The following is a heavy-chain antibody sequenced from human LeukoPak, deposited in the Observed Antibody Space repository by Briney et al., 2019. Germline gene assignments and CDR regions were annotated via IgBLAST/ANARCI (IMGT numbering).Heavy chain of an antibody. CDR2: INVGNGDT. J-gene: IGHJ4*02. V-gene: IGHV1-3*01. D-gene: IGHD4-23*01. CDR3: AREPYGGSSYDY. Sequence: ASVKVSCKASGYTFTNYAIHWVRQAPGQRLEWMGWINVGNGDTTYSQKLQGRVTITRDESANTAYMELSSLTPEDTAVFYCAREPYGGSSYDYWGQGALVTVSS. CDR1: GYTFTNYA.